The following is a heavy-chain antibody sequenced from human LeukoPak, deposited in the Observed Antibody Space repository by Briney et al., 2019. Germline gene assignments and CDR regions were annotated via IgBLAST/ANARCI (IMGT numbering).Heavy chain of an antibody. Sequence: PSETLSLTCTVSGDSISSSSYYWGWIRQPPGKGLEWIGSIYYSGSTYYNPSLKSRVTISVDTSKNQFSLKLSSVTAADTAVYYCARSYSSSSDWFDPWGQGTLVTVSS. CDR1: GDSISSSSYY. V-gene: IGHV4-39*07. J-gene: IGHJ5*02. CDR3: ARSYSSSSDWFDP. D-gene: IGHD6-6*01. CDR2: IYYSGST.